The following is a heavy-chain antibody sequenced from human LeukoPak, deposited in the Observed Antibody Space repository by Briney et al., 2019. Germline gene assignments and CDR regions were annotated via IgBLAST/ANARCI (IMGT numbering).Heavy chain of an antibody. J-gene: IGHJ3*02. V-gene: IGHV3-20*04. CDR2: INWNGGST. CDR1: GFTFSSYG. Sequence: GGSLRLSCAASGFTFSSYGMHWVRQAPGKGLEWVSGINWNGGSTGYADSVKGRFTISRDNAKNSLYLQMNSLRAEDTALYYCARDGGYDILTGDPRGAFDIWGQGTMVTVSS. CDR3: ARDGGYDILTGDPRGAFDI. D-gene: IGHD3-9*01.